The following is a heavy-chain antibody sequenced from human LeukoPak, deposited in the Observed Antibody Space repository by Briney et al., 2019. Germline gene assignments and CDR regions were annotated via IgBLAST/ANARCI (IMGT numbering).Heavy chain of an antibody. J-gene: IGHJ4*02. CDR3: ARGGGGPAAAFDY. V-gene: IGHV1-2*06. Sequence: ASVKVSCKASGYTYTGYYMHWVRQAPGQGLEWMGRINPNSGGTNYAQKFQGRVTMTRDTSISTAYMELSRLRSDDTAVYYCARGGGGPAAAFDYWGQGTLVTVSS. CDR1: GYTYTGYY. D-gene: IGHD6-13*01. CDR2: INPNSGGT.